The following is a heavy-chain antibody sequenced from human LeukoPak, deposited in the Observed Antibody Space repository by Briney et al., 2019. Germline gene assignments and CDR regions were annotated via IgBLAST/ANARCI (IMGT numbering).Heavy chain of an antibody. CDR3: AKFGTSSDFDY. CDR1: GFTFSSYG. V-gene: IGHV3-30*18. CDR2: ISYDGSNK. D-gene: IGHD2-2*01. Sequence: GGPLRLSCAASGFTFSSYGMHWVRQAPGKGLEWVAVISYDGSNKYYADSVKGRFTISRDNSKNTLYLQMNSLRAEDTAVYYCAKFGTSSDFDYWGQGTLVTVSS. J-gene: IGHJ4*02.